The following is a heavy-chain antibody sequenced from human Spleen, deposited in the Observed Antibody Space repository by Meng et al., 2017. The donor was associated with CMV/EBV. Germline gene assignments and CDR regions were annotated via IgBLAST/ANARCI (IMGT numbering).Heavy chain of an antibody. CDR2: ISYDGSNK. Sequence: VQLLGSGGGLVKPGGSLILSWDASGFTFSDYYMSWIRQAPGKGLEWVAVISYDGSNKYYADSVKGRFTISRDNSKNTLYLQMNSLRAEDTAVYYCARDRVTMVRGVIDYWGQGTLVTVSS. CDR3: ARDRVTMVRGVIDY. CDR1: GFTFSDYY. V-gene: IGHV3-30*19. J-gene: IGHJ4*02. D-gene: IGHD3-10*01.